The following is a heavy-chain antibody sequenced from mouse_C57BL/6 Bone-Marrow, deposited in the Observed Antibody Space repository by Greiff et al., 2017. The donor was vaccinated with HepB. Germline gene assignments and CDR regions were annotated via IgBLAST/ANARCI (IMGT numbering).Heavy chain of an antibody. CDR1: GFTFSSYA. Sequence: EVKVVESGGGLVKPGGSLKLSCAASGFTFSSYAMSWVRQTPEKRLEWVATISDGGSYTYYPDNVKGRFTISRDNAKNNLYLQMSHLKSEDTAMYYCARDRLPAYWGQGTLVTVSA. D-gene: IGHD3-2*02. J-gene: IGHJ3*01. V-gene: IGHV5-4*01. CDR2: ISDGGSYT. CDR3: ARDRLPAY.